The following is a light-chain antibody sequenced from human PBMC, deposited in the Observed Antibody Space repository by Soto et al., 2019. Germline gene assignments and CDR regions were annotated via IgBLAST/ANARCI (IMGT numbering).Light chain of an antibody. Sequence: EILMTQSPATLSVSPGERVTLSCRASHSVSGNLAWFQQKPGQAPRLLLYGPSTRATGIPARFSGSGSGTEFTLTISSLHSEDFEVYYWQQYNNWLFTVGGGTRVESK. CDR3: QQYNNWLFT. CDR1: HSVSGN. J-gene: IGKJ4*01. CDR2: GPS. V-gene: IGKV3-15*01.